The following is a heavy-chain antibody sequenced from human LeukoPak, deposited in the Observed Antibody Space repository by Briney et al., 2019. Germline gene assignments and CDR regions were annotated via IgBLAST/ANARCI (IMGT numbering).Heavy chain of an antibody. CDR1: GFTFSTFA. Sequence: HPGGSLRLSCVASGFTFSTFAVYWLRQAPGKGLEWVSAIGADVHSTNYADSVRGRFTISRDNSRNTLYLQMTSLRTDDTATYFCAKSTDYCFYGMAVWGKGTTVTVP. D-gene: IGHD3-3*01. CDR3: AKSTDYCFYGMAV. CDR2: IGADVHST. J-gene: IGHJ6*04. V-gene: IGHV3-23*01.